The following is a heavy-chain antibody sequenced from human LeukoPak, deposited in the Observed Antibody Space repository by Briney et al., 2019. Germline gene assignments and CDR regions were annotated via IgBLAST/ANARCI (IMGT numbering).Heavy chain of an antibody. V-gene: IGHV4-39*07. D-gene: IGHD3-10*01. CDR2: IYYSGST. J-gene: IGHJ6*02. CDR1: GGSISSSSYY. CDR3: ASPPGGRYYYYYGMDV. Sequence: SETLSLTCTVSGGSISSSSYYWGWIRQPPGKGLEWIGSIYYSGSTYYNPSLKGRVTISVDTSKNQFSLKLSSVTAADTAVYYCASPPGGRYYYYYGMDVWGQGTTATVSS.